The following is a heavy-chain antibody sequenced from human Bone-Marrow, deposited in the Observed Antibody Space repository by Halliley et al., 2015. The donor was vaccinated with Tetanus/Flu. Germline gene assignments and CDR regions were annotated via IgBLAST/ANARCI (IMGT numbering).Heavy chain of an antibody. CDR1: GYNFTTYW. J-gene: IGHJ3*01. CDR2: IHPGSSET. V-gene: IGHV5-51*01. CDR3: GRPDGGGAIGALHT. D-gene: IGHD3-16*01. Sequence: QLVQSGAEVKKPGESLRISCKASGYNFTTYWLGWVRQMPGKGLEWMGTIHPGSSETRYSPSFQGHVTVSADKSVGTASLHWNTGKASDTATHYCGRPDGGGAIGALHTWGEGATGSVSS.